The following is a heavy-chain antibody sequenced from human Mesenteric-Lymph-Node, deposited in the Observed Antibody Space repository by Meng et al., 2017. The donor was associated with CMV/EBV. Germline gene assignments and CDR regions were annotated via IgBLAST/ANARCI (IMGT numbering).Heavy chain of an antibody. CDR3: AHRFGKYCSSTSCYKGPSSSGWFDP. CDR1: GFSLSTSGVG. J-gene: IGHJ5*02. Sequence: SGPTLVKPTQTLTLTCTFSGFSLSTSGVGVGWIRQPPGKALEWLALIYWNDDKRYSPSLKSRLTITKDTSKNQVVLTMTNMDPVDTATYYCAHRFGKYCSSTSCYKGPSSSGWFDPWGQGTLVTVSS. V-gene: IGHV2-5*01. D-gene: IGHD2-2*02. CDR2: IYWNDDK.